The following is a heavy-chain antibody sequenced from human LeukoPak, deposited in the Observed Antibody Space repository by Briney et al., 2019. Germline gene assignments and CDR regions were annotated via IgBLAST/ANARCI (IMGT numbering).Heavy chain of an antibody. J-gene: IGHJ6*03. V-gene: IGHV1-2*02. CDR2: INPNSGGT. CDR3: ARVAKGGVVVPAATYYMDV. D-gene: IGHD2-2*01. Sequence: ASVKVSCKASGYTFTGYYMHWVRQAPGQGLEWMGWINPNSGGTNYAQKFQGRVTMTRDTSISTAYMELSRLRSDDTAVYYCARVAKGGVVVPAATYYMDVWGKGTTVTVSS. CDR1: GYTFTGYY.